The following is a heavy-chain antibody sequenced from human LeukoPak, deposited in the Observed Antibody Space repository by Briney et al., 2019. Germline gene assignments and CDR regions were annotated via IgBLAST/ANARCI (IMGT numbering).Heavy chain of an antibody. CDR3: ARDLDIDY. Sequence: GGSLRLSCAASGFTFSSYSMNWVRQAPGKGLEWVAVISYDGSNKYYADSVKGRFTISRDNSKNTLYLQMNSLRAEDTAVYYCARDLDIDYWGQGTLVTVSS. J-gene: IGHJ4*02. CDR2: ISYDGSNK. CDR1: GFTFSSYS. V-gene: IGHV3-30*03.